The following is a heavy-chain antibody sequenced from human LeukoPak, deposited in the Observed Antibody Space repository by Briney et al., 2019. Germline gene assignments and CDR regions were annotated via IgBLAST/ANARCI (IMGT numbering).Heavy chain of an antibody. V-gene: IGHV1-69*04. J-gene: IGHJ4*02. Sequence: GASVKVSCKASGGTFSSYAISWVRLAPGQGLEWMGRIIPVLGIANYAQKFQGRVTITADKSTSTAYMELSSLRSEDTAVYYCARAYSSGWYPYWGQGTLVTVSS. D-gene: IGHD6-19*01. CDR1: GGTFSSYA. CDR3: ARAYSSGWYPY. CDR2: IIPVLGIA.